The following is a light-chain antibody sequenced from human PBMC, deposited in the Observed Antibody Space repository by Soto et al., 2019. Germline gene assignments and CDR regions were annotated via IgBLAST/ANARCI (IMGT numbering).Light chain of an antibody. CDR3: QQYDSYSPT. J-gene: IGKJ1*01. CDR1: QSISSW. CDR2: KAS. V-gene: IGKV1-5*03. Sequence: DIQMTQSPSTLSASVGDRVTITCRASQSISSWLAWYQQKPGKAPKVLIHKASSLETGVPSRFSGSGSGTEFTITISSLQPDDFATYYCQQYDSYSPTFGQGTKVEIK.